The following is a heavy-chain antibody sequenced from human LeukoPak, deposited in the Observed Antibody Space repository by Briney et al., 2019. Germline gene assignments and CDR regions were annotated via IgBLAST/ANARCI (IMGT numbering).Heavy chain of an antibody. CDR2: IYSGGST. CDR3: VGGPYYYYYMDV. J-gene: IGHJ6*03. CDR1: GFTVSSNY. D-gene: IGHD3-10*01. Sequence: TGGSLRLSCAASGFTVSSNYMSWVRQAPGKGLEWVSVIYSGGSTYYADSVKGRFTISRDNSKNTLYLQMNSLRAGDTAVYYCVGGPYYYYYMDVWGKGTTVTVSS. V-gene: IGHV3-53*01.